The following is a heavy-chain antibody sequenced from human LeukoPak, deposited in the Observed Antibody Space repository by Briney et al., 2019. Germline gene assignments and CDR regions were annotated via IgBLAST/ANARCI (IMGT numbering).Heavy chain of an antibody. Sequence: GESLKISCKGSGYTFSSYWIGWVRQMPGKGLEWMGIIYPGDSDTRYSPSLQGQVTISVDTSIGTAYLQWSSLKASDTAIYYCATQNDFRLDYWGQGTLVTVSS. J-gene: IGHJ4*02. V-gene: IGHV5-51*01. CDR3: ATQNDFRLDY. D-gene: IGHD3-3*01. CDR2: IYPGDSDT. CDR1: GYTFSSYW.